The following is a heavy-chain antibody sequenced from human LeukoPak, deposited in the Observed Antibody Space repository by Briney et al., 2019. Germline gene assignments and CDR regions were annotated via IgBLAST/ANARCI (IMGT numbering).Heavy chain of an antibody. CDR2: ISSSGSTI. J-gene: IGHJ5*02. Sequence: GGSLRLSCAASGFTFSSYEMNWVRQAPGKGLEWVSYISSSGSTIYYADSVKGRFTISRDNAKNSLYLQMNSLRAEDTAVYYCARASEDYYGSGSYMWFDPWGQGTLVTVSS. V-gene: IGHV3-48*03. CDR1: GFTFSSYE. CDR3: ARASEDYYGSGSYMWFDP. D-gene: IGHD3-10*01.